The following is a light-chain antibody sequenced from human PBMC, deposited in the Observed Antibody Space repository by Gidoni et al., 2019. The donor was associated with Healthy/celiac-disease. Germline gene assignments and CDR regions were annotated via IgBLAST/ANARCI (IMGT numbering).Light chain of an antibody. CDR3: QPRSNWPST. V-gene: IGKV3-11*01. CDR1: QRGSSD. Sequence: SVVTQSPATLSLSPGARATLSCRASQRGSSDLAWYQQTTGQATRLLISDASNTATGIPARFSGRGPGPDFTLTISSLEPAACAVYSCQPRSNWPSTFXPXTKVEI. CDR2: DAS. J-gene: IGKJ1*01.